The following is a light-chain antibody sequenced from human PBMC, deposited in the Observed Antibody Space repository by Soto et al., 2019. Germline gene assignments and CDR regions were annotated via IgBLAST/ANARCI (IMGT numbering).Light chain of an antibody. CDR2: GAS. Sequence: EIVMTQSPATLSVSPGERATLSCRASQSVSSNLAWYQQKPGQAPRLLIYGASTRATGIPARFSGSGSGTEFTLTISSLQYEDFAVYYCQQYNNWPPLTFGGGTKGEMK. V-gene: IGKV3-15*01. CDR3: QQYNNWPPLT. J-gene: IGKJ4*01. CDR1: QSVSSN.